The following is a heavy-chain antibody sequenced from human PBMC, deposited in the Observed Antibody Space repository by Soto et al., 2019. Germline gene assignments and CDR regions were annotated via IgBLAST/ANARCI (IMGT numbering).Heavy chain of an antibody. CDR1: GGSTSSSDW. Sequence: QVHLQESGPGLVKPSETLSLTCAISGGSTSSSDWWTWVRQPPGEGLEWIGEIHRDGVTNYNPSLKSRLTISLDQSRNQFSLSRTSVTAADAAVYFCAGRPEIHPRWGQGILVPVSS. CDR3: AGRPEIHPR. J-gene: IGHJ4*02. V-gene: IGHV4-4*02. CDR2: IHRDGVT. D-gene: IGHD1-26*01.